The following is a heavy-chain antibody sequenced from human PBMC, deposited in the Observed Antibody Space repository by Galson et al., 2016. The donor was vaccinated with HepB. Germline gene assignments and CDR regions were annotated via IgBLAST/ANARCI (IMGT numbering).Heavy chain of an antibody. CDR3: ARIMHDYVWGGYRQQGFAP. D-gene: IGHD3-16*02. J-gene: IGHJ5*02. V-gene: IGHV3-7*01. Sequence: LRLSCAASGFTISSSWVSWVRQAPGKGLEWVANIKQDGSDQYYVDSVKGRFTISRDNAKNSLYLKMNSLRGEDTAVYYCARIMHDYVWGGYRQQGFAPWGQGTLVTVSS. CDR1: GFTISSSW. CDR2: IKQDGSDQ.